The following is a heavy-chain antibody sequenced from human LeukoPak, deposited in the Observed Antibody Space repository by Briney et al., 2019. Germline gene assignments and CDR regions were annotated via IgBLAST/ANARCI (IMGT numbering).Heavy chain of an antibody. CDR2: ISGSGGST. J-gene: IGHJ4*02. Sequence: QPGGSLRLSCAASGFTVSSNYMSWVRQAPGKGLEWVSAISGSGGSTYYADSVKGRFTISRDNSKNTLYLQMNSLRAEDTAVYYCAKDPGDYYGSGSFVGPHFDYWGQGTLVTVSS. V-gene: IGHV3-23*01. CDR3: AKDPGDYYGSGSFVGPHFDY. CDR1: GFTVSSNY. D-gene: IGHD3-10*01.